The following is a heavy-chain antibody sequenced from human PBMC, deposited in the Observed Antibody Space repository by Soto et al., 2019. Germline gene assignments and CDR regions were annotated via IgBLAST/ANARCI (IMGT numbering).Heavy chain of an antibody. D-gene: IGHD3-22*01. Sequence: PSETLSLTCTVSGGSISSYYWSWIRQPPGKGLEWIGYIYYSGSTNYNPSLKSRVTISVDTSKNQFSLKLSSVTAADTAVYYCARGFYYYDSSGPYFDYWGQGTLLTVSS. J-gene: IGHJ4*02. V-gene: IGHV4-59*01. CDR3: ARGFYYYDSSGPYFDY. CDR2: IYYSGST. CDR1: GGSISSYY.